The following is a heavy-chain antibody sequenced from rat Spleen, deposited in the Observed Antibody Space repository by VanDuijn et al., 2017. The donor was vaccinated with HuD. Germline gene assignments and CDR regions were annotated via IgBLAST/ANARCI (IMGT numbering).Heavy chain of an antibody. CDR2: INTGGSI. Sequence: EVQLVESDGGLVQPGRSLKLSCAASGFTFSNYGMAWVRQAPTKGLEWVAYINTGGSIYYPDSVKGRFTISRDNAQNTLYLQMNSLRSEDTATYYCTRGEEAIGGYWGQGVMVTVSS. CDR1: GFTFSNYG. D-gene: IGHD1-11*01. J-gene: IGHJ2*01. CDR3: TRGEEAIGGY. V-gene: IGHV5S13*01.